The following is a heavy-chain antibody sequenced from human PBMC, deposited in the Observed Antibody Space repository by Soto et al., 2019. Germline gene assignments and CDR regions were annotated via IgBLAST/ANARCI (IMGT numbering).Heavy chain of an antibody. CDR3: AKASAYGSGSLDN. J-gene: IGHJ4*02. V-gene: IGHV3-23*01. Sequence: GGSLRLSCVGSGFNFSGYAMTWVRQAPGRGLEWVSLISGSGGGTFYADSVKGRFTISRDNSKNTLHLQMNSLRAEDAAIYYCAKASAYGSGSLDNWGQGALVTVSS. CDR2: ISGSGGGT. CDR1: GFNFSGYA. D-gene: IGHD3-10*01.